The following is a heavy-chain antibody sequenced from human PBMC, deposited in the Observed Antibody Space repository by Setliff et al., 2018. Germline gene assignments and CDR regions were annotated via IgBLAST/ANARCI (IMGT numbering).Heavy chain of an antibody. Sequence: GSLRLSCTASGFTFGDYAMSWVRQPPGKGLEWIASIYHIRNTYYNPSLKSRVTISIDTSKNHFSLRLSSVTAADTAVYYCAREVTGSSSWFEGAFDIWGQGTMVTVSS. CDR2: IYHIRNT. CDR1: GFTFGDYA. V-gene: IGHV4-38-2*02. CDR3: AREVTGSSSWFEGAFDI. J-gene: IGHJ3*02. D-gene: IGHD6-13*01.